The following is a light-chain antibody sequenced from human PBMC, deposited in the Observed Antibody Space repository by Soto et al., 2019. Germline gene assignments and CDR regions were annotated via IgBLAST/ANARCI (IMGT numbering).Light chain of an antibody. CDR3: EQYGSSPPSIT. Sequence: EIVLTQSPGTLSLSPGERATLSCRASQSVSSSYLAWYQQKPGQAPRLLIYDASNRATGIPVRFTGSGSGTDLTLTISSLEPEDFAVYYCEQYGSSPPSITFGQGTRLEI. V-gene: IGKV3-20*01. CDR2: DAS. CDR1: QSVSSSY. J-gene: IGKJ5*01.